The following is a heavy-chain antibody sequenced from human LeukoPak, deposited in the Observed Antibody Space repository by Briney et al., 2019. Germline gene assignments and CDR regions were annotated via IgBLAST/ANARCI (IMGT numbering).Heavy chain of an antibody. CDR2: IYYSGST. J-gene: IGHJ3*02. D-gene: IGHD3-22*01. V-gene: IGHV4-59*01. Sequence: SETLSLTCTVSGGSISSYYWSWIRQPPGKGLEWIGYIYYSGSTNYNPSLKSRVTISVETSKNQFSLKLSSVTAADTAVYYCARAAYYYDSSGYYPHDAFDIWGQGTMVTVSS. CDR3: ARAAYYYDSSGYYPHDAFDI. CDR1: GGSISSYY.